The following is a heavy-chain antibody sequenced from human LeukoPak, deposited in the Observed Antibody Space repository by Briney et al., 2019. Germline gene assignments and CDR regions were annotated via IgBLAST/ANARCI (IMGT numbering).Heavy chain of an antibody. D-gene: IGHD3-10*01. CDR3: ARDKSGSGPDY. Sequence: GGSLRLSCAASGFTFSSHGMHWVRQAPGKGLEWVAVIWYDGGNKYYADSVKGRFTISRDNSKNTLYLQMNSLRAEDTAVYYCARDKSGSGPDYWGQGTLVTVSS. V-gene: IGHV3-33*01. J-gene: IGHJ4*02. CDR1: GFTFSSHG. CDR2: IWYDGGNK.